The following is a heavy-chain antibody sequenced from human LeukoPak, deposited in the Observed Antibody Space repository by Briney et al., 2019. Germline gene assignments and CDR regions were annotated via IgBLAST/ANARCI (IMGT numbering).Heavy chain of an antibody. V-gene: IGHV4-59*08. J-gene: IGHJ6*02. CDR3: ARHRKSGSYDTEYYYYGMDL. Sequence: SETLSLTCTVSGGSISSYYWSWIRQPPGKGLEWIGYIDYSGTTNYNPSLKSRVTISVDTSKNQFSLKLSSVTAADTAVYYCARHRKSGSYDTEYYYYGMDLWGQGTTVTVSS. D-gene: IGHD1-26*01. CDR2: IDYSGTT. CDR1: GGSISSYY.